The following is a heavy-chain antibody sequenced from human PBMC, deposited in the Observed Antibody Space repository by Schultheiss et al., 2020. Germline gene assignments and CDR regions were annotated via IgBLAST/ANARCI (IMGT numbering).Heavy chain of an antibody. J-gene: IGHJ4*02. D-gene: IGHD3-3*01. V-gene: IGHV3-30*18. CDR1: GFTFSSYG. Sequence: GESLKISCAASGFTFSSYGMHWVRQAPGKGLEWVAVISYDGSNKYYADSVKGRFTISRDNSKNTLYLQMNSLRAEDTAVYYCAKDNFWSGYFSSWGQGTLVTVSS. CDR3: AKDNFWSGYFSS. CDR2: ISYDGSNK.